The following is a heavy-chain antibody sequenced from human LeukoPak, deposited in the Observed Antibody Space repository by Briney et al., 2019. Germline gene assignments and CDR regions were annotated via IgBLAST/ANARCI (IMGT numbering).Heavy chain of an antibody. CDR1: GGSISSYY. CDR2: IYYSGST. D-gene: IGHD6-13*01. CDR3: ARGRGSSWFNWFDP. V-gene: IGHV4-59*01. J-gene: IGHJ5*02. Sequence: PSETLSLTCTVSGGSISSYYWSWIRQPPGKGLEWIGYIYYSGSTNYNPSLKSRVTISVDTSKNQFSLKLSSVTAADTVVYYCARGRGSSWFNWFDPWGQGTLVTVSS.